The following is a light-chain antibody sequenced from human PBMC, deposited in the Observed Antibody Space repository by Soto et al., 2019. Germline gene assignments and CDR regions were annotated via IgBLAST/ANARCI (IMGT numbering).Light chain of an antibody. CDR2: GAS. CDR3: QQYNNWLT. V-gene: IGKV3-15*01. CDR1: QSVSNN. Sequence: EIVMTQSPATLSVSPGERATLSCRASQSVSNNLAWYQHKPGQAPRLLIYGASTRATGIAARFSGRGFGTEFTLTISSLQSEDFAVYYCQQYNNWLTFGPGTKVDIK. J-gene: IGKJ3*01.